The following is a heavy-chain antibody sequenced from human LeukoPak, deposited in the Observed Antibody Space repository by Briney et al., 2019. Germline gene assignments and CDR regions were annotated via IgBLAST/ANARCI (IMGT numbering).Heavy chain of an antibody. CDR3: ARRLWFGELSGPYFDY. CDR1: SGSISSSSYY. V-gene: IGHV4-39*07. D-gene: IGHD3-10*01. CDR2: IYYSGST. Sequence: ASETLSLTCTVSSGSISSSSYYWGWIRQPPGKGLEWIGSIYYSGSTYYNPSLKSRVTISVDTSKNQFSLKLSSVTAADTAVYYCARRLWFGELSGPYFDYWGQGTLVTVSS. J-gene: IGHJ4*02.